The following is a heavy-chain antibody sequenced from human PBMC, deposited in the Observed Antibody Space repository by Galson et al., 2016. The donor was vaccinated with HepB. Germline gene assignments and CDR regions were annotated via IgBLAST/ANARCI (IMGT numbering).Heavy chain of an antibody. D-gene: IGHD3-10*01. CDR2: IWFDGSNK. Sequence: SLRLSCAASGFTFSSCGTHWVRQAPGKGLEWVAMIWFDGSNKYYVDSVKGRFTISRDNSKTTLYLEMNSLRAEDTAVYYCARDVTVTMGRGVLDYWGQGTLVTVSS. V-gene: IGHV3-33*01. CDR1: GFTFSSCG. J-gene: IGHJ4*02. CDR3: ARDVTVTMGRGVLDY.